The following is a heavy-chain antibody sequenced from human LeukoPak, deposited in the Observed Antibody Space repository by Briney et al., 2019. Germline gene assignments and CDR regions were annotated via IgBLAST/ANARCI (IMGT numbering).Heavy chain of an antibody. CDR2: ISGSGGST. D-gene: IGHD2-15*01. J-gene: IGHJ6*02. CDR3: ARSYCSGGSCYYYYGMDV. V-gene: IGHV3-23*01. Sequence: GGSLRLSCAASGFTFSSYAMSWVRQAPGKGLEWVSVISGSGGSTYYADSVKGRFTISRDNSKNTLYLQMNSLRAEDTAVYYCARSYCSGGSCYYYYGMDVWGQGTTVTVSS. CDR1: GFTFSSYA.